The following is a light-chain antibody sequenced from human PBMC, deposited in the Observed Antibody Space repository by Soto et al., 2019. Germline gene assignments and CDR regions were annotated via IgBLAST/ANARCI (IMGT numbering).Light chain of an antibody. CDR1: QSVSNN. CDR2: GAS. V-gene: IGKV3-15*01. J-gene: IGKJ4*01. Sequence: EIVMTQSPATLSVSPGERVTLSCRASQSVSNNLAWYQQKPGQAPRLLIYGASTRATGISVRFSGSGSGTEFTLTINSLQSEDFAVYYCQQYNNWPPLTFGGGTKVEIK. CDR3: QQYNNWPPLT.